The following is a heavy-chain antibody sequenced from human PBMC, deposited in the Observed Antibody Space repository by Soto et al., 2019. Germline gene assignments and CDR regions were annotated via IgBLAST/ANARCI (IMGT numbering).Heavy chain of an antibody. CDR2: IKSKTDGGTP. D-gene: IGHD4-17*01. Sequence: EVQLVESGGGLVKPGGSLRLSCAASGFTFSNAWMNWVRQAPGKGLEWVGRIKSKTDGGTPDYAVPVKGRFTISRDDSKNALYLQMNSLKTEETAVYYCSNLLTDYCEGNTRCPWGQGTLVTASS. J-gene: IGHJ5*02. CDR3: SNLLTDYCEGNTRCP. CDR1: GFTFSNAW. V-gene: IGHV3-15*07.